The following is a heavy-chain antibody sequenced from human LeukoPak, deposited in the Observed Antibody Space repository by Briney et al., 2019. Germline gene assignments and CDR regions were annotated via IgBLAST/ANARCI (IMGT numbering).Heavy chain of an antibody. Sequence: SETLSLTCTVSGGSISSSSYYWGWIRQPPGKGLEWIGYIYPSGSTNYNPSLKSRVTISVGTSNNQFSLKLSSVTAADTAVYYCASGADYSNYYFDYWGQGTLVPVSS. D-gene: IGHD4-11*01. J-gene: IGHJ4*02. CDR3: ASGADYSNYYFDY. V-gene: IGHV4-61*05. CDR2: IYPSGST. CDR1: GGSISSSSYY.